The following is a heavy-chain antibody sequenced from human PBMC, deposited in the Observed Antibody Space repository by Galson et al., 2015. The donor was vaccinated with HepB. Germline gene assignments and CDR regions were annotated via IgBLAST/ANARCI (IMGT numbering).Heavy chain of an antibody. V-gene: IGHV3-73*01. Sequence: SLRLSCAASGFIFSGPAIDWVRQASGKGPGWVGRIRRKANYYATVYVPSLRGRFTISRDDSKNMAYLHMRSLKTEDTAVYYCIRLGDLSGYSSRWGQGTLVTVSS. CDR2: IRRKANYYAT. CDR3: IRLGDLSGYSSR. J-gene: IGHJ4*02. CDR1: GFIFSGPA. D-gene: IGHD2-2*01.